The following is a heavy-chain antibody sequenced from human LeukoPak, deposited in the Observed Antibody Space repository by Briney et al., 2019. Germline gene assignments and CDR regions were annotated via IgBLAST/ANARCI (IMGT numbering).Heavy chain of an antibody. V-gene: IGHV4-34*01. D-gene: IGHD3-10*01. CDR2: INHSGST. CDR3: AREAYGSGSYYRGWFDP. J-gene: IGHJ5*02. Sequence: SETLSLTCAVYGGSFSGYYWSWIRQPPGKGLEWIGEINHSGSTYYNPSLKSRVTIPVDRSKNQFSLKLSSVTAADTAVYYCAREAYGSGSYYRGWFDPWGQGTLVTVSS. CDR1: GGSFSGYY.